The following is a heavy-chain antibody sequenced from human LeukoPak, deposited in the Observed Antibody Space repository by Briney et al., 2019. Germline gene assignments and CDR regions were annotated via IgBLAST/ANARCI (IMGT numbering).Heavy chain of an antibody. D-gene: IGHD3-22*01. CDR2: ISATGSTI. V-gene: IGHV3-11*04. Sequence: GGSLRLSCAASGFTFSDYYMNWIRQAPGKGLEWVSYISATGSTIHYADSVKGRFTISRDNAKNSLYLQMNSLRAEDTAVYYCARTYYYDSSGYLGGFSFDPWGQGTLVTVSS. CDR1: GFTFSDYY. J-gene: IGHJ5*02. CDR3: ARTYYYDSSGYLGGFSFDP.